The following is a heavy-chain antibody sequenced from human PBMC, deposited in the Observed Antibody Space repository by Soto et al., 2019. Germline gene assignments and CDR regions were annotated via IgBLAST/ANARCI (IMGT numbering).Heavy chain of an antibody. V-gene: IGHV5-51*01. D-gene: IGHD1-1*01. CDR1: GYSFTSYW. J-gene: IGHJ4*02. CDR2: IYPGDSDT. Sequence: GESLKISCKGSGYSFTSYWIGWVRQMPGKGLEWMGIIYPGDSDTRYSPSFQGQVTISADKSISTAYLQWSSLKASDTAMYYCGRPKYNWNPPFDYWGQGTLVTVSS. CDR3: GRPKYNWNPPFDY.